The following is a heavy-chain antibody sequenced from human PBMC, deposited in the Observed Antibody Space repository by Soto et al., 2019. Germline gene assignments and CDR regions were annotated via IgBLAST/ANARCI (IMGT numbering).Heavy chain of an antibody. V-gene: IGHV1-69*13. D-gene: IGHD3-10*01. CDR2: IIPIFGTA. CDR1: GGTFSSYA. J-gene: IGHJ6*02. CDR3: AREQSMVRGVIKYYYYGMDV. Sequence: SVKVSCKASGGTFSSYAISWVRQAPGQGLEWMGGIIPIFGTANYAQKFQGRVTITADESTSTAYMELSSLRSEDTAVYYCAREQSMVRGVIKYYYYGMDVWGQGTRSPSP.